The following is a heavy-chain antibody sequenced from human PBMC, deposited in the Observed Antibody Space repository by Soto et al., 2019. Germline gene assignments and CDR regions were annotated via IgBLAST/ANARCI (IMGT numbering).Heavy chain of an antibody. J-gene: IGHJ4*02. CDR2: VSHDGRNT. CDR1: GFTFSDYA. CDR3: ARRGRQWLVTAGFTY. Sequence: VQLVESGGGVVQPGRSLRLSCAASGFTFSDYAMHWVRQAPGKGLEWVAVVSHDGRNTHYADSVKGRFTISRDSSKNTVSLEMTRLRAEDMAVHHGARRGRQWLVTAGFTYGGQGALVTVSP. D-gene: IGHD6-19*01. V-gene: IGHV3-30*03.